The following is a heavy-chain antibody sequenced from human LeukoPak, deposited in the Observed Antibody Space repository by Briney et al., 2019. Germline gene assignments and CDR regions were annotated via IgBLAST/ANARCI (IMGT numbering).Heavy chain of an antibody. D-gene: IGHD1-26*01. Sequence: SETLSLTCTVSGGSISSTSYYWGWIRQPPGKGLEWIGSIYSSGSTYYNASLQSRVTISIETSKNQISLRLNSVTAADTAMYYCAKSGGYGLIDYWGQGTLVTVSS. J-gene: IGHJ4*02. V-gene: IGHV4-39*01. CDR1: GGSISSTSYY. CDR2: IYSSGST. CDR3: AKSGGYGLIDY.